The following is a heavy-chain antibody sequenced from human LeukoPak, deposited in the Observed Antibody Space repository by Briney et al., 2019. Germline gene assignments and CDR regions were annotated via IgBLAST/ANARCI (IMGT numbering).Heavy chain of an antibody. J-gene: IGHJ6*02. CDR2: IYSGGST. CDR3: ASSRGMDV. V-gene: IGHV3-53*04. CDR1: GFSFRDYW. Sequence: GGSLRLSCAASGFSFRDYWMSWVRQAPGKGLEWVSVIYSGGSTYYADSVKGRFTISRHNSKNTLYLQMNSLRAEDTAVYYCASSRGMDVWGQGTTVTVSS.